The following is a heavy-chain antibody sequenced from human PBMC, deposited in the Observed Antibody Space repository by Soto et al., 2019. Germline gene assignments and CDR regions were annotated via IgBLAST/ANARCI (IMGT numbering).Heavy chain of an antibody. V-gene: IGHV3-33*01. D-gene: IGHD6-13*01. CDR2: IWYDGSNK. Sequence: GGSLRLSCAASGFTFSSYGMHWVRQAPGKGLEWVAVIWYDGSNKYYADSVKGRFTISRDNSKNTLYLQMNSLRAEDTAVYYCARDPSYSSSPVSMDVWGQGTTVTVSS. CDR1: GFTFSSYG. CDR3: ARDPSYSSSPVSMDV. J-gene: IGHJ6*02.